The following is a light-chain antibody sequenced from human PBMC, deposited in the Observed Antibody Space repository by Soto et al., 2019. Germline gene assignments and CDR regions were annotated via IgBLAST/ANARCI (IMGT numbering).Light chain of an antibody. CDR1: SSDVGGYNY. CDR3: SSYTSSSTLCV. V-gene: IGLV2-14*01. J-gene: IGLJ1*01. CDR2: DVS. Sequence: QSALTQPASLSGSPGQSSTISWTGTSSDVGGYNYVSWYQQHPGKAPKLMIYDVSNRPSGVSNRFSGSKSGNTASLTISVLQAEDEADYYCSSYTSSSTLCVFGTGTKLTVL.